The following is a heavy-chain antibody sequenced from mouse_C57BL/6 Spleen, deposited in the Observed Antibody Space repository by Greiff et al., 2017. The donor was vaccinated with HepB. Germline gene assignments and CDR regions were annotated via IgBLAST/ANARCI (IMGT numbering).Heavy chain of an antibody. Sequence: QVQLKQPGAELVRPGTSVKLSCKASGYTFTSYWMHWVKQRPGQGLEWIGVIDPSDSYTNYNQKLKGKATLTVDTSSSTAYMQLSSLTSEDSAVYCFARDYYGSSYGAMDYWGQGTSVTVSS. CDR3: ARDYYGSSYGAMDY. V-gene: IGHV1-59*01. J-gene: IGHJ4*01. CDR1: GYTFTSYW. CDR2: IDPSDSYT. D-gene: IGHD1-1*01.